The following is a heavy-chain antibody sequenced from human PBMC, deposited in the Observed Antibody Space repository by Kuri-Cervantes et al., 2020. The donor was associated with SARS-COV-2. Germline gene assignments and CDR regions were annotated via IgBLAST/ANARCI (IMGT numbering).Heavy chain of an antibody. CDR1: GFTFSSYS. Sequence: GESLKISCAASGFTFSSYSMNWVRQAPGKGLEWVSSISSSSSYIYYADSVKGRFTISRDNAKNSLYLQTNSLRAEDTAVYYCASLPAADVNTYYYYGMDVWGQGTTVTVSS. CDR3: ASLPAADVNTYYYYGMDV. V-gene: IGHV3-21*01. CDR2: ISSSSSYI. J-gene: IGHJ6*02. D-gene: IGHD2-2*01.